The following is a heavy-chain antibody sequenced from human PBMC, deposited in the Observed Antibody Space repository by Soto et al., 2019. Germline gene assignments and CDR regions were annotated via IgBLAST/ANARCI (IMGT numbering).Heavy chain of an antibody. V-gene: IGHV3-23*01. D-gene: IGHD2-15*01. CDR2: ISGSGGST. CDR3: AREYCSGGSCYYHYYYYGMDV. Sequence: PGGSLRLSCAASGFTFSSYAMSWVRQAPGKGLEWVSAISGSGGSTYYADSVKGRFTISRDNSKNTLYLQMNSLRAEDTAVYYCAREYCSGGSCYYHYYYYGMDVWGQGTTVTVSS. J-gene: IGHJ6*02. CDR1: GFTFSSYA.